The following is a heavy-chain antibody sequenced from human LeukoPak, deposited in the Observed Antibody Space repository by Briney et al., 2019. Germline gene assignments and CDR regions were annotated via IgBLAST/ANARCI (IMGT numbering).Heavy chain of an antibody. D-gene: IGHD3-22*01. J-gene: IGHJ4*02. CDR1: GFTFSSYW. CDR3: ARSRTMIVLYTYYFDY. V-gene: IGHV3-48*04. Sequence: PGGSLRLSCAASGFTFSSYWMHWVRQAPGKGLVWVSYISSSGSTIYYADSVKGRFTISRDNAKNSLYLQMNSLRAEDTAVYYCARSRTMIVLYTYYFDYWGQGTLVTVSS. CDR2: ISSSGSTI.